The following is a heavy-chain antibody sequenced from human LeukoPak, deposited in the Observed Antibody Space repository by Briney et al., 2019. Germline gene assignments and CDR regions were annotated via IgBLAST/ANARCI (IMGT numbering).Heavy chain of an antibody. CDR2: INPKSGTT. CDR1: GYTFPDYY. CDR3: GRGGGSSGYPDY. D-gene: IGHD3-22*01. V-gene: IGHV1-2*02. J-gene: IGHJ4*02. Sequence: EASVKVSCKTSGYTFPDYYLHWVRQAPGRGLEWLGWINPKSGTTNYAQKFQGRITVTRDTSITTTYMELYSLRSDDTALYYCGRGGGSSGYPDYWGQGALVTVSS.